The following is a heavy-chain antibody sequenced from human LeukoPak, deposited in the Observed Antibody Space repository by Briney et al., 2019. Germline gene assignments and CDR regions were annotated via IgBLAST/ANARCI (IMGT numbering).Heavy chain of an antibody. CDR1: GFSFSNYG. Sequence: GGSLRLSCAASGFSFSNYGMHWVRQAPGKGLEWVAFIRNDGTSKYYVDFVKGRFSISRDNSRNTLYLQINSLRDDDTAVYYCAKAGYTYGSSWFDPWGQGTLVIVSS. D-gene: IGHD5-18*01. J-gene: IGHJ5*02. CDR2: IRNDGTSK. V-gene: IGHV3-30*02. CDR3: AKAGYTYGSSWFDP.